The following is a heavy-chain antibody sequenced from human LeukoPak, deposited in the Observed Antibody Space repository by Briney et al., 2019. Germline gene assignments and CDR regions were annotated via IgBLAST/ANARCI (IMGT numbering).Heavy chain of an antibody. D-gene: IGHD3-10*01. J-gene: IGHJ4*02. CDR1: GFSLSTSGTC. Sequence: ESGPALVKPTQTLTLTCTLSGFSLSTSGTCVSWIRQPPGKALEWLARIDWDDDKYYSTSLKTRLTISKDTSKNQVVLTMTNMDPVATATYYCARTGGMVRGVITFDYWGQGTLVTVSS. CDR2: IDWDDDK. CDR3: ARTGGMVRGVITFDY. V-gene: IGHV2-70*11.